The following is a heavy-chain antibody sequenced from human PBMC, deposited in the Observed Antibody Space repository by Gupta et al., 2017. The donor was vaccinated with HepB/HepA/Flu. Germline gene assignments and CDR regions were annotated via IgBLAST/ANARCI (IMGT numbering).Heavy chain of an antibody. CDR1: GVSISSTSYY. CDR2: ISYSGNT. CDR3: AKHKGGVTRGADY. V-gene: IGHV4-39*01. Sequence: QLQLQESGPGLVKPSETLSLTCTVSGVSISSTSYYWGWIRQPPGKGLEWIGSISYSGNTYYKAALKSRVTISVDTSKNQFSLRLTSVTAADTAVYYFAKHKGGVTRGADYGGQGTMVTVSS. J-gene: IGHJ4*02. D-gene: IGHD2-21*02.